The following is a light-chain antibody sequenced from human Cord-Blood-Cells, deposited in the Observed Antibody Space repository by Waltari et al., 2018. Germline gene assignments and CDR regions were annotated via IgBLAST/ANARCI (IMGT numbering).Light chain of an antibody. CDR1: SSNMGNNY. V-gene: IGLV1-51*02. J-gene: IGLJ1*01. Sequence: QSVLPQPPSVSAAPGQKVTISCSGSSSNMGNNYVSWYQQLPGTAPKLLIYENNKRPSGIPDRFSGSKSGTSATLGITGLQTGDEADYYCGTWDSSLSAGVFGTGTKVTVL. CDR3: GTWDSSLSAGV. CDR2: ENN.